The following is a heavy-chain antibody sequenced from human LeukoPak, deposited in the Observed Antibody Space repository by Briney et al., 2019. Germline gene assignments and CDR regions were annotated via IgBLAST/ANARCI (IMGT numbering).Heavy chain of an antibody. Sequence: PGGSLRLSCAASGFTVSSNYLTWVRRAQGKGLEWVSVIYSGGSTYYADSVKGRFTISRDNSRNTLYLQLNSLRAEDTAVYFCASSVLYSSTWAFDYWGQGTLVTVSS. CDR3: ASSVLYSSTWAFDY. D-gene: IGHD6-13*01. J-gene: IGHJ4*02. V-gene: IGHV3-53*01. CDR1: GFTVSSNY. CDR2: IYSGGST.